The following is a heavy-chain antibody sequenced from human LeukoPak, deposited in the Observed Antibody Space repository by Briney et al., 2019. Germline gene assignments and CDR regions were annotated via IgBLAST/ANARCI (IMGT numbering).Heavy chain of an antibody. CDR2: IWYDGSIQ. D-gene: IGHD6-19*01. V-gene: IGHV3-33*06. J-gene: IGHJ4*02. CDR1: GFTFSSYG. CDR3: AKDALSGWYGYSDY. Sequence: GGSLRLSCAASGFTFSSYGMHWVRQAPGKGLEWVAAIWYDGSIQYYADSVKGRFTISRDNSKNTLYLQMDSLRAEDTAVYHCAKDALSGWYGYSDYWGQGTLVTVSS.